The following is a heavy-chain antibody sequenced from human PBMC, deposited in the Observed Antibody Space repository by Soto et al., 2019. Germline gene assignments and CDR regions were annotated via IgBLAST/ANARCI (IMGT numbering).Heavy chain of an antibody. CDR2: MNPDSGDT. CDR3: ARSRGGTGVHFDY. D-gene: IGHD7-27*01. V-gene: IGHV1-8*01. Sequence: ASVKVSCKASGYTFTNYDINWVRQATGQGPEWMGGMNPDSGDTGYVPNFQGRVTMTRSTSISTAYMELSDLRSEDTAVYYCARSRGGTGVHFDYWGQGTLVTVSS. CDR1: GYTFTNYD. J-gene: IGHJ4*02.